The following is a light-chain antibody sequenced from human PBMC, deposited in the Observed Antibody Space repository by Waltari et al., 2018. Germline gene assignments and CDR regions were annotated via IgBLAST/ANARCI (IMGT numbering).Light chain of an antibody. V-gene: IGLV8-61*01. J-gene: IGLJ3*02. CDR1: SGSLSTPSY. Sequence: QTVVTQEPSLSVSPGGTVTLTCALSSGSLSTPSYATWYPQTPGQAPRTRVYKANARSSGVPDRFSGSSLGNTAALTITGAQADDESDYYCALYMGSGIWVFGGGTRLTVL. CDR2: KAN. CDR3: ALYMGSGIWV.